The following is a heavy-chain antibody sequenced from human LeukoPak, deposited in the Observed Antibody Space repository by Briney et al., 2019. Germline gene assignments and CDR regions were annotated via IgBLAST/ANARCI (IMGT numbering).Heavy chain of an antibody. D-gene: IGHD2-2*01. CDR2: IMPMFGKA. V-gene: IGHV1-69*06. CDR1: GGTFSSYD. J-gene: IGHJ4*02. Sequence: SVKVSCKASGGTFSSYDISWVRQAPGQGLEWMGGIMPMFGKANYAQKFQGRVTTTADKATSTAYMELSSLRSEDTAVYYCAGGRTNIVVVPATLRNYYFDYWGQGTLVTVSS. CDR3: AGGRTNIVVVPATLRNYYFDY.